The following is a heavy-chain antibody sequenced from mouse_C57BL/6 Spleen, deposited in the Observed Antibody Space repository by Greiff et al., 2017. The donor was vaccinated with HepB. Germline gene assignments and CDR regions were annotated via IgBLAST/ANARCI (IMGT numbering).Heavy chain of an antibody. D-gene: IGHD4-1*01. CDR1: GFTFSDYY. Sequence: DVQLVESGGGLVQPGGSLKLSCAASGFTFSDYYMYWVRQTPEKRLEWVAYISNGGGSTYYPDTVKGRFTISRDNAKNTLYLQMSRLKSEDTAMYYCARSKLGRAMDYWGQGTSVTVSS. V-gene: IGHV5-12*01. J-gene: IGHJ4*01. CDR3: ARSKLGRAMDY. CDR2: ISNGGGST.